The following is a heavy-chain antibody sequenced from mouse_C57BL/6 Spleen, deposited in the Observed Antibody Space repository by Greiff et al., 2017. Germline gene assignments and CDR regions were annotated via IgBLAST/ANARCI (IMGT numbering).Heavy chain of an antibody. V-gene: IGHV1-74*01. J-gene: IGHJ3*01. Sequence: QVQLQQPGAELVKPGASVKVSCKASGYTFTSYWMHWVKQRPGQGLEWIGRIHPSDSDTNYNQKFKGKATLTVDKSSSTAYMQLRSLTSEDSAVDYCAIEERNDGYYVAYWGQGTLVTVSA. CDR1: GYTFTSYW. D-gene: IGHD2-3*01. CDR2: IHPSDSDT. CDR3: AIEERNDGYYVAY.